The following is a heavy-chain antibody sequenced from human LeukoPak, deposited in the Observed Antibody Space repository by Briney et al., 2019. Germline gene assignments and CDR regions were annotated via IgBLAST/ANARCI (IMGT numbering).Heavy chain of an antibody. V-gene: IGHV5-10-1*01. Sequence: GESLKISCKGSGYSFTSYWISWVRQMPGKGLEWMGRIDPSDSYTNYSPSFQGHVTISADKSISTAYLHWSSLKASDTAMYYCARHHSPTTVTTGYAFDIWGQGTMVTVSS. D-gene: IGHD4-17*01. J-gene: IGHJ3*02. CDR2: IDPSDSYT. CDR3: ARHHSPTTVTTGYAFDI. CDR1: GYSFTSYW.